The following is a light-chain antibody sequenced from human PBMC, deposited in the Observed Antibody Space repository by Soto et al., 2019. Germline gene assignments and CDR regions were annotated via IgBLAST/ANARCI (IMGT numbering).Light chain of an antibody. J-gene: IGKJ1*01. CDR3: QHYNSYSEA. CDR1: QSINNL. V-gene: IGKV1-5*01. Sequence: DVQMTQSPSTLSASVGARVPITCRASQSINNLLAWYQQKPGKAPKFLIYDVSTLESGVPSRFSGSGSGTEFTLTISSLQPDDFATYYCQHYNSYSEAFGQGTKVDIK. CDR2: DVS.